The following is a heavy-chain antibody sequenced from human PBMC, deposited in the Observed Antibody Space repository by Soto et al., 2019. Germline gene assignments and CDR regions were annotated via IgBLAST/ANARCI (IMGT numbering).Heavy chain of an antibody. Sequence: WVRQAPGQGLEWMGWISAYNGNTNYAQKLQGRVTMTTDASTSTAYMELRSLRSDDTAVYYCARDIPLLWFGELLYDYYYGMDVWGQGXTVTVYS. J-gene: IGHJ6*02. V-gene: IGHV1-18*01. CDR2: ISAYNGNT. CDR3: ARDIPLLWFGELLYDYYYGMDV. D-gene: IGHD3-10*01.